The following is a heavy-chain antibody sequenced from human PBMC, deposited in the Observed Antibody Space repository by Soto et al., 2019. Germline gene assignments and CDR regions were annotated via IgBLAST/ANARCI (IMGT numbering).Heavy chain of an antibody. D-gene: IGHD3-10*01. J-gene: IGHJ6*03. CDR3: AKEDSGFSGYMDV. CDR2: ITWSSDSM. Sequence: EVQLVESGGGLVQPARSLRLSCVASGFTFYNHGMHWVRQAPGRGLEWVSGITWSSDSMGYADSVKGRFTISRDNAKNSLYLQMNSMRHEDTAMYYCAKEDSGFSGYMDVWGKGTTVTVSS. V-gene: IGHV3-9*01. CDR1: GFTFYNHG.